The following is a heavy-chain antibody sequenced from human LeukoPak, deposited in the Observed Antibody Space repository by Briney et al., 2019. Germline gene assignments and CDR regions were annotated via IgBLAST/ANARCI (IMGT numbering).Heavy chain of an antibody. CDR1: GFTFSSYA. CDR3: ARDLRDIVVVPADFQFDY. Sequence: GGSLRLSCAASGFTFSSYAMHWVRQAPGKGLEWVAVISYDGSNKYYADSVKGRFTIPRDNSKNTLYLQMNSLRAEDTAVYYCARDLRDIVVVPADFQFDYWGQGTLVTVSS. CDR2: ISYDGSNK. V-gene: IGHV3-30-3*01. D-gene: IGHD2-2*01. J-gene: IGHJ4*02.